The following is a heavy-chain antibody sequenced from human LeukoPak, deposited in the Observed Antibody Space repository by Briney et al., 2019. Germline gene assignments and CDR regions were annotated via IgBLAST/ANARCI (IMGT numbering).Heavy chain of an antibody. V-gene: IGHV4-61*02. CDR1: GGSISSGSYY. Sequence: SQTLSLTCTVSGGSISSGSYYWSWIRQPAGKGLEWIGRVYTSGSTNYNPSLKSRVTISVDTSKNQFSLKLSSVTAADTAVYYCARAPWGGTEGYMDVWGKGTTVTVSS. D-gene: IGHD2-21*01. CDR2: VYTSGST. J-gene: IGHJ6*03. CDR3: ARAPWGGTEGYMDV.